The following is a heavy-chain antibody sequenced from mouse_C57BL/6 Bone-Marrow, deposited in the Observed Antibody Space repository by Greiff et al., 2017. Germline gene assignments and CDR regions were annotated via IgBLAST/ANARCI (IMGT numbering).Heavy chain of an antibody. D-gene: IGHD2-1*01. CDR3: AREVSTRADWYFDV. V-gene: IGHV1-50*01. CDR1: GYTFTSYW. CDR2: IDPSDSYT. J-gene: IGHJ1*03. Sequence: VQLQQPGAELVKPGASVKLSCKASGYTFTSYWMQWVKQRPGQGLEWIGEIDPSDSYTNYNQKFKGKATLTVDTSSSTAYMQLSSLTSEDSAVYYCAREVSTRADWYFDVWGTGTTVTVSS.